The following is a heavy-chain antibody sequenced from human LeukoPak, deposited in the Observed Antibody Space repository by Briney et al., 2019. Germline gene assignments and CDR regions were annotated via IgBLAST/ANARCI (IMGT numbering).Heavy chain of an antibody. J-gene: IGHJ6*02. CDR2: INHSGST. CDR1: GGSFSGYY. CDR3: ARWRRYDFWSGYYSRYYYYGMDV. D-gene: IGHD3-3*01. Sequence: SETLSLTCAVYGGSFSGYYWSWIRQPPGKGLEWIGEINHSGSTNYNPSLKSRVTISVDTSKNQFSLKLSSVTAADTAVYYCARWRRYDFWSGYYSRYYYYGMDVWGQGTTVTVSS. V-gene: IGHV4-34*01.